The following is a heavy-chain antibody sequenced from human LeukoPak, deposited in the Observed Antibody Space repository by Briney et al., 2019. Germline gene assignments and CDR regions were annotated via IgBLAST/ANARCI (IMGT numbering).Heavy chain of an antibody. V-gene: IGHV4-39*07. CDR2: IYYSGST. J-gene: IGHJ4*02. Sequence: SETLSLTCTVSGGSISSSSYYWGWVRQPPGKGLEWIGSIYYSGSTYYNPFLRSRVTISVDTSKNQFSLKLSSVTAADPAVYYCAREDSPTYYYDSSGYYGNMGGFDYWGQGTLVTVSS. CDR1: GGSISSSSYY. CDR3: AREDSPTYYYDSSGYYGNMGGFDY. D-gene: IGHD3-22*01.